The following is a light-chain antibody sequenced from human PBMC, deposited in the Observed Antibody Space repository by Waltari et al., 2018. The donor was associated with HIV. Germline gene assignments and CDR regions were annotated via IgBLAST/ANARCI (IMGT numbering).Light chain of an antibody. V-gene: IGKV1-5*03. CDR1: QNIGDS. CDR2: KAS. J-gene: IGKJ1*01. CDR3: QQYLDNWT. Sequence: DIQVTQSPSTLSASTGDRVAITCRASQNIGDSLAWYQQKPGKAPKLLIHKASTLKIGVSSRFSGSGFGTEFILTIRNLQPDDFAIYYCQQYLDNWTFGQGTKVEIK.